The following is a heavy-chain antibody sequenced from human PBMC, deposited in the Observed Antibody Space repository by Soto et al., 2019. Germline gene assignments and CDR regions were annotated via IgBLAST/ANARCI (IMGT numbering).Heavy chain of an antibody. CDR1: GFTFSSYG. Sequence: PGGPLSLSCAASGFTFSSYGMHWVRQAPGKGLEWVAVISYDGSNKYYADSVKGRFTISRDNSKNTLYLQMNSMRAEDTAVYYYAKDGIEMATITRRYNWFDPWGQGTLVTVSS. CDR3: AKDGIEMATITRRYNWFDP. CDR2: ISYDGSNK. J-gene: IGHJ5*02. V-gene: IGHV3-30*18. D-gene: IGHD5-12*01.